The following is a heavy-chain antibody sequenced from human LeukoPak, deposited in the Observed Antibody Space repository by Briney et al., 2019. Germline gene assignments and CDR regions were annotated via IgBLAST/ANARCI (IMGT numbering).Heavy chain of an antibody. D-gene: IGHD3-16*01. CDR2: ISANNGNT. CDR1: GYTFSSHG. V-gene: IGHV1-18*01. J-gene: IGHJ4*02. CDR3: AKDGGPYPDY. Sequence: ASVKVSCKTSGYTFSSHGISWVRQAPGQGLEWMGWISANNGNTNYAQRFQGRVTMTTDTSTSTAYMELRSLRSDDTAEYYCAKDGGPYPDYWGQGTLVTVSS.